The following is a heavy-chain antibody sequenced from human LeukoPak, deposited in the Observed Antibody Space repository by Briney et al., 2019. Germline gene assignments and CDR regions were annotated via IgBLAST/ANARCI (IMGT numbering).Heavy chain of an antibody. D-gene: IGHD1-14*01. Sequence: ASVKVSCTASGHTFTRYYIHWVRQAPGQGLEWMGVINPGSGNTNYAQKFQDRATMTRDTSTGTVYMELSSLRSEDTAVYFCARVTGGANFDHWGQGTLVTVSS. CDR3: ARVTGGANFDH. V-gene: IGHV1-46*01. J-gene: IGHJ4*02. CDR2: INPGSGNT. CDR1: GHTFTRYY.